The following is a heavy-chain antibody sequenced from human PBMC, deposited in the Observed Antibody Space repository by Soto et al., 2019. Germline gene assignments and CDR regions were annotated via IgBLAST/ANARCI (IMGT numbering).Heavy chain of an antibody. J-gene: IGHJ6*02. Sequence: GGSLRLSCAASGFTFSSYAMSWVRQAPGKGLEWVSAISGSGGSTYYADSVKGRFTISRDTSKNTLYLQMHSLRAEDTAVYYCAKAHIVATIRGGNYYGMDVWGQGTTVTVSS. V-gene: IGHV3-23*01. CDR2: ISGSGGST. CDR3: AKAHIVATIRGGNYYGMDV. CDR1: GFTFSSYA. D-gene: IGHD5-12*01.